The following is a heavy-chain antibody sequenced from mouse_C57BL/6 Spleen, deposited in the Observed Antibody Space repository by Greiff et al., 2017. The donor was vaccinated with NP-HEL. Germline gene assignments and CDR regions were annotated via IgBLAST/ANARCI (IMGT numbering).Heavy chain of an antibody. CDR1: GYTFTSYW. CDR3: ARRSYGNPLRVAY. CDR2: IYPSDSET. V-gene: IGHV1-61*01. D-gene: IGHD2-1*01. Sequence: QVQLQQPGAELVRPGSSVKLSCKASGYTFTSYWMDWVKQRPGQGLEWIGNIYPSDSETHYNQKFKDKATLTVDKSSSTAYMQLSSLKSEDSAVYYCARRSYGNPLRVAYWGQGTLVTVSA. J-gene: IGHJ3*01.